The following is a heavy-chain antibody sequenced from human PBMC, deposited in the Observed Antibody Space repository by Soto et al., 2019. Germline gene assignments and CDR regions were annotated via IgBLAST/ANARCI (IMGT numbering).Heavy chain of an antibody. V-gene: IGHV3-20*04. Sequence: PVGSLRLSCATSGFTFDDYRMSWVRQVPGKGLEWVSGINWNGATTNYADSVKGRFTISRDNAKNSLYLQMNSLRAEDTALYYCVRDRTTIFDYWGQGT. CDR1: GFTFDDYR. CDR2: INWNGATT. CDR3: VRDRTTIFDY. J-gene: IGHJ4*02. D-gene: IGHD3-9*01.